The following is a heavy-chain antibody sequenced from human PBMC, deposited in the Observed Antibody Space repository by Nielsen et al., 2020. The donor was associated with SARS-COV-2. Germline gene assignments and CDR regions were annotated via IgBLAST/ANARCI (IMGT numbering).Heavy chain of an antibody. Sequence: ASVKVSCKASGYTFTSYAMNWVRQAPGQGLEWMGWINTNTGNPTYAQGFTGRFVFSLDTSVSTAYPQISSLKAEDTAVYYCASELYCSSTSCYDYWGQGTLVTVSS. CDR1: GYTFTSYA. CDR3: ASELYCSSTSCYDY. CDR2: INTNTGNP. D-gene: IGHD2-2*01. V-gene: IGHV7-4-1*02. J-gene: IGHJ4*02.